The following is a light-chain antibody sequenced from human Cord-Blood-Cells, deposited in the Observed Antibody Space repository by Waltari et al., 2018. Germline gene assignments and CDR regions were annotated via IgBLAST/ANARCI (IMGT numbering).Light chain of an antibody. Sequence: QSALTQPASVSGSPGQSIPIPCTGTSSDVGGYNYVPWYQQHPGKAPKLMIYDVINRPAGVSNRFSGSKSGNTASLTISGLQAEDEADYYCSSYTSSSTVVFGGGTKLTVL. CDR2: DVI. V-gene: IGLV2-14*01. CDR1: SSDVGGYNY. CDR3: SSYTSSSTVV. J-gene: IGLJ2*01.